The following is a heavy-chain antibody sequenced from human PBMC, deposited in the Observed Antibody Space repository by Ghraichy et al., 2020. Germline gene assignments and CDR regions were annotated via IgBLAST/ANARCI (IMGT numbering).Heavy chain of an antibody. D-gene: IGHD3-22*01. Sequence: GGSLRLSCAASGFTFSSYGIHWVRQAPGKGLEWVAVVWYDGSNKYYADSVKGRFTISRDNSKNTVYLQMNSLRGEDTAVYYCATTLHDSTGYYPNHYYGMDVWGQGTTVTVSS. J-gene: IGHJ6*02. V-gene: IGHV3-33*01. CDR3: ATTLHDSTGYYPNHYYGMDV. CDR2: VWYDGSNK. CDR1: GFTFSSYG.